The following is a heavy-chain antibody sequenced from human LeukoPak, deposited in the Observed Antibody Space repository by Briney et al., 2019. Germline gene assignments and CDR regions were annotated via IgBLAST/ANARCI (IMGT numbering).Heavy chain of an antibody. Sequence: PSETPSLTCTVSGGSIMNYYWSWFRQPPGKRLEWIGHIYYSGNTNYNPSLKSRVSISVDTSRNQFSLRLSSVTAADTAVYYCARDHGAYYFDYWGQGTLVTVSS. J-gene: IGHJ4*02. CDR3: ARDHGAYYFDY. D-gene: IGHD3-16*01. V-gene: IGHV4-59*01. CDR1: GGSIMNYY. CDR2: IYYSGNT.